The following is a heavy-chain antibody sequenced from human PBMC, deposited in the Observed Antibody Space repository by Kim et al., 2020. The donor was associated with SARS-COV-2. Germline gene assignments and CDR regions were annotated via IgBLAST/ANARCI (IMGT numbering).Heavy chain of an antibody. V-gene: IGHV1-46*01. CDR2: INPSGGST. D-gene: IGHD3-3*01. CDR3: AIPVLEWSQVHYYYGMDV. Sequence: ASVKVSCKASGYTFTSYYMHWVRQAPGQGLEWMGIINPSGGSTSYAQKFQGRVTMTRDTSTSTVYMELSSLRSEDTAVYYCAIPVLEWSQVHYYYGMDVWGQGTTVTVSS. CDR1: GYTFTSYY. J-gene: IGHJ6*02.